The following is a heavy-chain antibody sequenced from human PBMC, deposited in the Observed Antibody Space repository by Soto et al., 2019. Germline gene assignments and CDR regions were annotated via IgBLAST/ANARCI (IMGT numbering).Heavy chain of an antibody. CDR2: ISGSGGST. Sequence: EVQLLESGGGLVQPGGSLRLSCAASGFTFSSYAMSWVRQAPGKGLEWVSAISGSGGSTYYADSVKGRFTISRDNSKNTLYLQMNSLRAEDTAVYYCAKDVYYYDSSGYYFDYWGQGTLVTVSS. CDR3: AKDVYYYDSSGYYFDY. V-gene: IGHV3-23*01. CDR1: GFTFSSYA. J-gene: IGHJ4*02. D-gene: IGHD3-22*01.